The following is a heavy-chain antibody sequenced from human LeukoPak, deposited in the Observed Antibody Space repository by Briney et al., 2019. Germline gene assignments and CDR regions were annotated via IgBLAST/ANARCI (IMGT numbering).Heavy chain of an antibody. Sequence: ASVKVSCKASGYTFTGYYMHWVRQAPGQGLEWTGWINPNSGGTDYAQKFQGRVTMTRDTSISTAYMELSRLRSDDTAVYYCARVPNSSSKEMDVWGKGTTVTVSS. CDR2: INPNSGGT. J-gene: IGHJ6*04. CDR1: GYTFTGYY. V-gene: IGHV1-2*02. CDR3: ARVPNSSSKEMDV. D-gene: IGHD6-6*01.